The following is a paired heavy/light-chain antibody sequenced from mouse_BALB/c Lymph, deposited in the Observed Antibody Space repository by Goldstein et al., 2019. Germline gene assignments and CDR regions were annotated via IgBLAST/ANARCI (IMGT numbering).Heavy chain of an antibody. D-gene: IGHD1-2*01. Sequence: EVKLEESGGGLVQPGGSMKLSCVASGFTFSSYWMSWVRQSPEKGLEWVAEIRLKSDNYATHYAESVKGKFTISRDDSKSRLYLQMNSLRAEDTGIYYCTHYYGYYAMDYWGQGTSVTVSS. J-gene: IGHJ4*01. V-gene: IGHV6-6*02. CDR1: GFTFSSYW. CDR3: THYYGYYAMDY. CDR2: IRLKSDNYAT.
Light chain of an antibody. CDR1: SSISY. CDR3: HQRSSYPWT. V-gene: IGKV4-70*01. CDR2: DTS. J-gene: IGKJ1*01. Sequence: QIVLTQSPAIMSASPGEKVTMTCSASSSISYMHWYQQKPGTSPKRWIYDTSKLASGVPARFSGSGSGTSYSLTISSMEAEDAATYYCHQRSSYPWTFGGGTKLEIK.